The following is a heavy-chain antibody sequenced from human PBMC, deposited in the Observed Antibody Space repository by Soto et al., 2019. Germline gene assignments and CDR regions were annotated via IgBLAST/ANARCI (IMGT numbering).Heavy chain of an antibody. J-gene: IGHJ6*02. CDR1: GFTFSSYE. CDR2: ISSSGSTI. Sequence: GGSLRLSCAASGFTFSSYEMNWVRQAPGKGLEWVSYISSSGSTIYYADSVKGRFTISRDNAKNSLYLQMNSLRAEDTAVYYCASSSRYYYYGMDAWGQGTTVTVSS. V-gene: IGHV3-48*03. CDR3: ASSSRYYYYGMDA. D-gene: IGHD6-25*01.